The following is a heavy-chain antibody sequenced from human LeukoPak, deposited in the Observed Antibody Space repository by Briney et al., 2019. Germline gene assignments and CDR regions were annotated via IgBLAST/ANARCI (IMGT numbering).Heavy chain of an antibody. CDR3: ARRGRGDWFDP. J-gene: IGHJ5*02. CDR1: GYDFTTYW. Sequence: GESLKISCKISGYDFTTYWIGWVRQMPRKGLECMGIIWPGDSDTRYSPSFQGQVTISADKTISTVYLQWSSLKVSDTAIYYCARRGRGDWFDPWGQGTLVTVSS. D-gene: IGHD1-26*01. V-gene: IGHV5-51*01. CDR2: IWPGDSDT.